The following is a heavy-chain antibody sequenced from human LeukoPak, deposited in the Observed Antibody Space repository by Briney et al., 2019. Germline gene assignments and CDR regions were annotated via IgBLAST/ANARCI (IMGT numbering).Heavy chain of an antibody. J-gene: IGHJ5*02. D-gene: IGHD2-2*01. CDR1: GYSISSGYY. Sequence: PSETLSLTCTVSGYSISSGYYWGWIRQPPGKGLEWLGSIYHSGSTYYNPSLKRRVTITVDTSKHQSSPKLSSVTAADTAVYYCARDGIVVVPAAIAQGFDPWGQGTLVTVSS. V-gene: IGHV4-38-2*02. CDR3: ARDGIVVVPAAIAQGFDP. CDR2: IYHSGST.